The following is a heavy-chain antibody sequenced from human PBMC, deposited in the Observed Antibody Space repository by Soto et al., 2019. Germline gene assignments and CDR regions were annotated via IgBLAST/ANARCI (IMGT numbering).Heavy chain of an antibody. Sequence: GGSLRLSCAASGFTVSSNYMSWVRQAPGKGLEWVSVIYSGGSTYYADSVKGRFTISRDNSKNTLYLQMNSLRAEDTAVYYCARSLDSSSWYYYYYYVMDVWGQGTTVTVSS. V-gene: IGHV3-66*01. CDR3: ARSLDSSSWYYYYYYVMDV. CDR1: GFTVSSNY. D-gene: IGHD6-13*01. CDR2: IYSGGST. J-gene: IGHJ6*02.